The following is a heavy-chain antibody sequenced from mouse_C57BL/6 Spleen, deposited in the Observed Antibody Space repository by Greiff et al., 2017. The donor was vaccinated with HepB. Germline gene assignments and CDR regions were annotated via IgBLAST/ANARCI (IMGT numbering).Heavy chain of an antibody. CDR2: ISGGGGNT. V-gene: IGHV5-9*01. CDR3: ASDGSYYSNYEGYFDY. Sequence: EVQRVESGGGLVKPGGSLKLSCAASGFTFSSYTMSWVRQTPEKRLEWVATISGGGGNTYYPDSVKGRFTISRDNAKNTLYLQMSSLRSEDTALYYCASDGSYYSNYEGYFDYWGQGTTLTVSS. CDR1: GFTFSSYT. J-gene: IGHJ2*01. D-gene: IGHD2-5*01.